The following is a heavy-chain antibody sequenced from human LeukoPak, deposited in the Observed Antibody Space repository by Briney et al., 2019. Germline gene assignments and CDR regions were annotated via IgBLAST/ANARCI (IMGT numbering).Heavy chain of an antibody. V-gene: IGHV4-30-2*01. J-gene: IGHJ3*02. CDR2: IYHSGST. CDR1: GGSISSGGYY. CDR3: ARVDRRCDAFDI. Sequence: PSQTLSLTCTVSGGSISSGGYYWSWIRQPPGKGLEWIGYIYHSGSTYYNPSLKSRVTISVDRSKNQFSLKLSSVTAADTAVYYCARVDRRCDAFDIWGQGTMVTVSS. D-gene: IGHD4-17*01.